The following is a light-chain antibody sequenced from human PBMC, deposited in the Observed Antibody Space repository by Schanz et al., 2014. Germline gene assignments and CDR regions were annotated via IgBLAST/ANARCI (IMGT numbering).Light chain of an antibody. V-gene: IGKV1-13*02. CDR3: QQYNSAPWT. CDR2: GAS. J-gene: IGKJ1*01. CDR1: QGVSSY. Sequence: GDRVTITCRASQGVSSYLAWYQQKPGKAPRLLIYGASSLESGVPFRFSGSGSETDFTLVISSLQPDDFATYYCQQYNSAPWTFGQGTKVEIK.